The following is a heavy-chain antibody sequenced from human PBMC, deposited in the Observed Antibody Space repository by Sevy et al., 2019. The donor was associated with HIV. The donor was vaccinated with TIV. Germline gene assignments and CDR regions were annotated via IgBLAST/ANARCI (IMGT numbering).Heavy chain of an antibody. D-gene: IGHD1-26*01. Sequence: SETQSLTCTVSGGSITSLYWNWIRQPPGKGLEWIANIYYNGHINYNPSLKSQVTLSLDTSKNQFSLRLSSVTAADTAMYYCAGENAWGRGYSWGQGTLVTVSS. CDR3: AGENAWGRGYS. CDR2: IYYNGHI. CDR1: GGSITSLY. V-gene: IGHV4-59*08. J-gene: IGHJ4*02.